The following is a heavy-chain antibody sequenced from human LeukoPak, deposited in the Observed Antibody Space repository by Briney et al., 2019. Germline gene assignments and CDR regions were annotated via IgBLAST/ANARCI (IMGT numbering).Heavy chain of an antibody. D-gene: IGHD5-18*01. V-gene: IGHV3-64*01. Sequence: GGSLRLSCAASGFTVSSYGMHWVRQAPGKGLEYVSTISGDGDRTYYANSVKDRFTISRDNSKNTLYLQMGSLRAEDMAVYYCARGRGYSYAVFDYCGQGTLVTVSS. CDR1: GFTVSSYG. CDR3: ARGRGYSYAVFDY. J-gene: IGHJ4*02. CDR2: ISGDGDRT.